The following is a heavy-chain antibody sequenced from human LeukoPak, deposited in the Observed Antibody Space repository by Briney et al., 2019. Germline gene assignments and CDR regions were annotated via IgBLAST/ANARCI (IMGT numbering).Heavy chain of an antibody. CDR3: AKEGMIRGVIDY. D-gene: IGHD3-10*01. J-gene: IGHJ4*02. CDR2: IYTSGST. CDR1: GGSISSSSYY. Sequence: SETLSLTCTVSGGSISSSSYYWGWVRQPAGKGLEWIGHIYTSGSTNYNPSLKSRVTMSLDTSKSQLSLKLNSVTAADTAVYYCAKEGMIRGVIDYWGQGALVTVSS. V-gene: IGHV4-61*09.